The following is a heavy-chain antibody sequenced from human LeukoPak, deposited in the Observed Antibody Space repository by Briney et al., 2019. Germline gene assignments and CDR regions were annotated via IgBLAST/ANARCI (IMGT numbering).Heavy chain of an antibody. Sequence: GSLRLSCAASGFKFGSFSMNWVRQAPGKGLEWLSYITSDSSSTYYSDSVKVRFTISRDNAKNSLYLQMNSLRAEDTAVYYCARVIGSYGDSAYWGQGTLVTVSS. J-gene: IGHJ4*02. CDR3: ARVIGSYGDSAY. CDR1: GFKFGSFS. V-gene: IGHV3-48*04. D-gene: IGHD4-17*01. CDR2: ITSDSSST.